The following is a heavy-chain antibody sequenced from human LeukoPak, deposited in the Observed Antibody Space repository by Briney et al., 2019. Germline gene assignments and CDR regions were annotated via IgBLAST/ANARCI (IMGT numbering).Heavy chain of an antibody. CDR3: ARVKYSSSWRAFDY. Sequence: SETLSLTCAVYGGSFSGYYWSWIRQPPGKGLEWIGEINHSGSTNYNPSLKSRVTISVDTSKNQFSLKLSSVTAADTAVYYCARVKYSSSWRAFDYWGQGTLVTASS. CDR2: INHSGST. V-gene: IGHV4-34*01. CDR1: GGSFSGYY. D-gene: IGHD6-13*01. J-gene: IGHJ4*02.